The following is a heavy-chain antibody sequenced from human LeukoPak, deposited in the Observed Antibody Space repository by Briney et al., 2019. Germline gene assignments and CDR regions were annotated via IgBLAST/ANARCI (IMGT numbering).Heavy chain of an antibody. CDR1: GYTFTGYY. CDR2: INPNSGGT. V-gene: IGHV1-2*02. J-gene: IGHJ5*02. Sequence: ASVKVSFKASGYTFTGYYMHWVRPAPGQGLGWMGWINPNSGGTNYSQKFQGRGTMTRDTSISTAYMELSRLRSDDTAVYYCARYSCSSTSCYKEGNWFDPWGQGTLVTVSS. D-gene: IGHD2-2*02. CDR3: ARYSCSSTSCYKEGNWFDP.